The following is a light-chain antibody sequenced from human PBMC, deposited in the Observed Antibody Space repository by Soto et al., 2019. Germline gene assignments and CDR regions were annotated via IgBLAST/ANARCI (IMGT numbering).Light chain of an antibody. Sequence: QSALTQPPSVSGAPGQKVTISCTRSSSNIGAAYDVHWYQHLPGTAPKLLIYGNNNRPSGVPDRFSGSKSGTSASLAITGLQAEDEADYYCQSYDRSLSGWVFGGGTQLTVL. CDR3: QSYDRSLSGWV. J-gene: IGLJ3*02. CDR1: SSNIGAAYD. CDR2: GNN. V-gene: IGLV1-40*01.